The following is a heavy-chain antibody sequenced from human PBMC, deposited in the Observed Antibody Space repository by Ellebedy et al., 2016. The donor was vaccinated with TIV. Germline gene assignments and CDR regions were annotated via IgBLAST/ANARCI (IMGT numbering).Heavy chain of an antibody. J-gene: IGHJ4*02. D-gene: IGHD1-26*01. V-gene: IGHV3-7*03. CDR1: GFSFDVYW. Sequence: GESLKISCVASGFSFDVYWMNWVRQAPGKGLEWVANINQDGSITSYADSVRGRFTISRDNAKRSVSLQMSSLRVEDTALYYCARWSLPFDYWGQGALVTVSS. CDR2: INQDGSIT. CDR3: ARWSLPFDY.